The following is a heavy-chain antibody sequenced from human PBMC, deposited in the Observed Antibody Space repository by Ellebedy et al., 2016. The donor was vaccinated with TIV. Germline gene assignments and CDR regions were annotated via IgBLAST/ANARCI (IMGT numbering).Heavy chain of an antibody. CDR1: GGTFSSYA. CDR2: INAGYGNT. Sequence: ASVKVSXXASGGTFSSYAISWVRQAPGQGLEWMGWINAGYGNTKYSQKFQGRVTITRDTSASTAYMELSSLRSEDTAVYYCARDPAKIYYYYGMDVWGQGTTVTVSS. J-gene: IGHJ6*02. V-gene: IGHV1-3*01. CDR3: ARDPAKIYYYYGMDV.